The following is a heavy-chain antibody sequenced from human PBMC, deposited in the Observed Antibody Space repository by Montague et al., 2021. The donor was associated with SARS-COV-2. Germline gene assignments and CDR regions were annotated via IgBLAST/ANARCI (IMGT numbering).Heavy chain of an antibody. CDR2: ISYDGNNK. Sequence: SLRLSCAASGFTFSSYAMHWVRQAPGKGLEWVAVISYDGNNKYYADSVKGRFTISRDNSKNTLYLQANSLRAEDTAVYYCARDGRIQLWNPNWYFDLWGRGALVTVSS. J-gene: IGHJ2*01. CDR3: ARDGRIQLWNPNWYFDL. CDR1: GFTFSSYA. V-gene: IGHV3-30-3*01. D-gene: IGHD5-18*01.